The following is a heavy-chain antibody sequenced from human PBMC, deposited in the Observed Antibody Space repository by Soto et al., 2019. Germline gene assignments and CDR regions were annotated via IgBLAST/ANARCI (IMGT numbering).Heavy chain of an antibody. Sequence: GESLKISCKGSGYSFTSYWIGWVRQMPGKGLEWMGIIYPGDSDTRYSPSFQGQVTISADKSISTAYLQWSSLKASDTAMYYCARPYDSSGYQYYFDYWGQGTLVTVSS. CDR1: GYSFTSYW. V-gene: IGHV5-51*01. D-gene: IGHD3-22*01. CDR3: ARPYDSSGYQYYFDY. CDR2: IYPGDSDT. J-gene: IGHJ4*02.